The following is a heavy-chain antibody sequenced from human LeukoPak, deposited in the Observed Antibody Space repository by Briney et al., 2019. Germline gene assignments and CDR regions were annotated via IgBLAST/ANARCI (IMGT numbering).Heavy chain of an antibody. J-gene: IGHJ4*02. CDR2: ISSSSSYI. CDR1: GFTFSSYA. Sequence: GGSLRLSCAASGFTFSSYAMSWVRQAPGKGLEWVSSISSSSSYIYYADSVKGRFTISRDNAKNSLYLQMNSLRAEDTAVYYCARDQSGYDYLDYWGQGTLVTVSS. V-gene: IGHV3-21*01. D-gene: IGHD5-12*01. CDR3: ARDQSGYDYLDY.